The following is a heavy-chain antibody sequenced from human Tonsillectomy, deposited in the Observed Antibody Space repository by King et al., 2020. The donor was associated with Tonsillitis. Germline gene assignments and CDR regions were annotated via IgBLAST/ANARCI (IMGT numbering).Heavy chain of an antibody. CDR3: ARDITNVAVAGLPFDY. J-gene: IGHJ4*02. Sequence: VQLVESGAEVKKPXASVXVSXXASGYTFTSYYMXWVRXXPGXGLXXXXXXXXXGGXXNXXXXXXXXVTMTRDXSTSTVYMELSXLRSEDTAVYYCARDITNVAVAGLPFDYWGQGTLVTVSS. CDR2: XXXXGGXX. V-gene: IGHV1-46*01. D-gene: IGHD6-19*01. CDR1: GYTFTSYY.